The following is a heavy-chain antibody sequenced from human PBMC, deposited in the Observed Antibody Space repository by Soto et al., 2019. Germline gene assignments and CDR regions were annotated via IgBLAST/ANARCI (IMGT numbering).Heavy chain of an antibody. CDR3: ARDQGTTIFGGVNHLPDY. J-gene: IGHJ4*02. CDR1: GYTFTSYG. CDR2: ISAYNGNT. V-gene: IGHV1-18*04. Sequence: ASVKVSCKASGYTFTSYGISWVRQAPGQGLEWMGWISAYNGNTNYAQKLQGRVTMTTDTSTSTAYMELRSLRSDDTAVYYCARDQGTTIFGGVNHLPDYWGQGALGTVSS. D-gene: IGHD3-3*01.